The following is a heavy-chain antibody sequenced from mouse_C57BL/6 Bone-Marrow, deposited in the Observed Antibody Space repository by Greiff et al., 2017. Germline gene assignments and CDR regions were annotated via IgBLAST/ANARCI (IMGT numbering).Heavy chain of an antibody. J-gene: IGHJ1*03. CDR2: IHPSDSDN. Sequence: VQLQQPGAELVKPGASVKVSCKASGYTFTSYWMHWVKQRPGQGLEWIGRIHPSDSDNNYNQKFKGKATLTVDKSSSTAYMQLSSLTSEDSAVYYCATAYYYGSSYGYWYFDVWVTGTTVTVSS. CDR3: ATAYYYGSSYGYWYFDV. V-gene: IGHV1-74*01. D-gene: IGHD1-1*01. CDR1: GYTFTSYW.